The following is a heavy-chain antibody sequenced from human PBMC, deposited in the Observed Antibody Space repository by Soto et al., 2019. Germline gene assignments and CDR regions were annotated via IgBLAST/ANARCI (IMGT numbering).Heavy chain of an antibody. CDR2: ISAYNGNT. V-gene: IGHV1-18*01. D-gene: IGHD1-26*01. Sequence: QVQLVQSGPEVKKPGASAKVSCKTSGYIFSNFGISWMRQVPGQGLEWMGWISAYNGNTNYAQKFQDRATLTTDTSTNTAYMELRSLRADDTAVYYCARASGGGVGTTSYWGQGTLVTVSS. CDR3: ARASGGGVGTTSY. CDR1: GYIFSNFG. J-gene: IGHJ4*02.